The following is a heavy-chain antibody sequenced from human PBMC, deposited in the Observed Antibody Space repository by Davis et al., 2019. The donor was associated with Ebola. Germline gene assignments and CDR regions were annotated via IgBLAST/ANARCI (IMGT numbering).Heavy chain of an antibody. CDR3: ARSIADPGYYYYGMDV. Sequence: AASVQVSCKASGYTFTSYYMHWVRQAPGQGLEWMGIINPSGGSTSYAQKFQGRVTMTRDTSTSTVYMELSSLRSEDTAVYYCARSIADPGYYYYGMDVWGQGTTVTVSS. CDR1: GYTFTSYY. CDR2: INPSGGST. J-gene: IGHJ6*02. V-gene: IGHV1-46*01. D-gene: IGHD6-6*01.